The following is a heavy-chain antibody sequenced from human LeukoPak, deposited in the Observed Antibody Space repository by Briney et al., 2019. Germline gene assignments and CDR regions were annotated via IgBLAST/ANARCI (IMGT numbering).Heavy chain of an antibody. CDR1: GYTFTSYG. Sequence: AASVKVSCKASGYTFTSYGISWVRQAPGQGLEWMGWISAYNGNTNYAQKLQGRVTMTTDTSTSTAYMELRSLRSDDTAVYCCARVPNYGDYAYYCYYMDVWGKGTTVTVSS. CDR3: ARVPNYGDYAYYCYYMDV. D-gene: IGHD4-17*01. CDR2: ISAYNGNT. V-gene: IGHV1-18*01. J-gene: IGHJ6*03.